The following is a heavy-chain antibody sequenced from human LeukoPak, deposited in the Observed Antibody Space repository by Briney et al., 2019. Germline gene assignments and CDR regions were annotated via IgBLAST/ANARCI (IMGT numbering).Heavy chain of an antibody. V-gene: IGHV3-48*01. D-gene: IGHD3-3*01. J-gene: IGHJ4*02. CDR2: ITASGTAM. Sequence: GGSLRLSCAASGFTFSSYSMNWVRQAPGKGLEWVSHITASGTAMFYADSVKGRFTISRDNAKNSLYLQMNSLRAEDTAVYYCAKDGVAETADYWGQGTLVTVSS. CDR3: AKDGVAETADY. CDR1: GFTFSSYS.